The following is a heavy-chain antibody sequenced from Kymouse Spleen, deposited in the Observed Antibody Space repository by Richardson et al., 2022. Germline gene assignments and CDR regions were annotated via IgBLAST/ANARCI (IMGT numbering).Heavy chain of an antibody. Sequence: EVQLVESGGGLVQPGGSLRLSCAASGFTFSSYAMSWVRQAPGKGLEWVSAISGSGGSTYYADSVKGRFTISRDNSKNTLYLQMNSLRAEDTAVYYCAKDRRSSAYYYYYGMDVWGQGTTVTVSS. CDR2: ISGSGGST. CDR3: AKDRRSSAYYYYYGMDV. V-gene: IGHV3-23*04. J-gene: IGHJ6*02. CDR1: GFTFSSYA. D-gene: IGHD6-6*01.